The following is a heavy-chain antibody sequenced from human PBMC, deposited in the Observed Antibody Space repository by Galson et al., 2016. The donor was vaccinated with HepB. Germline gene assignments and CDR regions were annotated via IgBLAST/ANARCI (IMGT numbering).Heavy chain of an antibody. CDR3: TKDIGTYYFGSGSHGIDY. V-gene: IGHV3-74*01. D-gene: IGHD3-10*01. J-gene: IGHJ4*02. Sequence: SLRLSCAASGFTFSNSWMHWVRQAPGKGLVWVSRIHSDGSSTSFADSVEGRFTISRDNAKNMLYLQMNSLRAEDTALYYCTKDIGTYYFGSGSHGIDYWGQGTLVTVSS. CDR2: IHSDGSST. CDR1: GFTFSNSW.